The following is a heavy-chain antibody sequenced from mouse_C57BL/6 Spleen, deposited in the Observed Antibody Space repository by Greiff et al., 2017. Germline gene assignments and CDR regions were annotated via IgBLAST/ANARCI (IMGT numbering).Heavy chain of an antibody. D-gene: IGHD2-2*01. V-gene: IGHV3-6*01. CDR2: ISYDGSN. Sequence: DVQLVESGPGLVKPSQSLSLTCSVTGYSITSGYYWNWIRQFPGNKLEWMGYISYDGSNNYNPSLKNRISITRDTSKNQFFLKLNSVTTEDTATYYCAREPLYGYEGGFAYWGQGTLVTVSA. CDR1: GYSITSGYY. CDR3: AREPLYGYEGGFAY. J-gene: IGHJ3*01.